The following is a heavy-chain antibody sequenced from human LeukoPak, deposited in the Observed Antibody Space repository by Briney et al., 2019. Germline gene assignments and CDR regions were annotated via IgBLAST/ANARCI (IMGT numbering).Heavy chain of an antibody. CDR3: ASAPEDFWSGYSYFGGMDV. CDR1: GGSISSSSYY. Sequence: SETLSLTCTVSGGSISSSSYYWGWIRQPPGKGLEWIGSIYYSGSTYYNPSLKSRVTISVDTSKNQFSLKLSSVTAADTAVYYCASAPEDFWSGYSYFGGMDVWGQGITVTVSS. J-gene: IGHJ6*02. D-gene: IGHD3-3*01. CDR2: IYYSGST. V-gene: IGHV4-39*01.